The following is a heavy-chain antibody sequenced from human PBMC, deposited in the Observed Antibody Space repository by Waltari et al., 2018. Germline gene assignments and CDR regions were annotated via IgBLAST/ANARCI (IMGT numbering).Heavy chain of an antibody. CDR3: ATYIGASVGTAAYDV. Sequence: QLQLQESGPGLVTPSETLSLTCSVSGVSITTTRHYWGWIRQPPGQGLEWIGTMSYSGATYSSPSLKSRVTISRDTSKNQLSLRLGSVTAADTAVYYCATYIGASVGTAAYDVWGQGTMVTVSA. J-gene: IGHJ3*01. CDR2: MSYSGAT. V-gene: IGHV4-39*01. CDR1: GVSITTTRHY. D-gene: IGHD5-12*01.